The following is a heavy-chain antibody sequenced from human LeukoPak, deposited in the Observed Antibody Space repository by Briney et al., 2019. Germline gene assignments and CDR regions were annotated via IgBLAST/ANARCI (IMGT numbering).Heavy chain of an antibody. CDR2: ISGSGGST. CDR1: GFTFSSYG. Sequence: GRSLRLSCAASGFTFSSYGMHWVRQAPGKGLEWVSAISGSGGSTYYADSVKGRFTISRDNSKNTLYLQMNSLRAEDTAVYYCAKGDCTNGVCPRDYYYGMDVWGQGTTVTVSS. J-gene: IGHJ6*02. V-gene: IGHV3-23*01. CDR3: AKGDCTNGVCPRDYYYGMDV. D-gene: IGHD2-8*01.